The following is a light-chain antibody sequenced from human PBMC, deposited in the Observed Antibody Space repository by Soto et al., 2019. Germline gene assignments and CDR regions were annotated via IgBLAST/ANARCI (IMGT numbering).Light chain of an antibody. CDR1: SSNIGAGYD. Sequence: QSVLTQPPSVSGAPGQRVTISCTGSSSNIGAGYDVHWYQQLPGTAPKLLIYGNSNRPSGVPDRFSGSKSGTSASLAITGLQADDEAHYYCPSSDSSLSAPVFGTGTKVTVL. CDR3: PSSDSSLSAPV. V-gene: IGLV1-40*01. CDR2: GNS. J-gene: IGLJ1*01.